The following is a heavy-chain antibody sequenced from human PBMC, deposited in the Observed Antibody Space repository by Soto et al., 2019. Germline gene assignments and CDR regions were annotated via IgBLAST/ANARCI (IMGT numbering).Heavy chain of an antibody. CDR2: AYYRSKWYK. CDR3: ARTVGWLDP. D-gene: IGHD2-15*01. V-gene: IGHV6-1*01. J-gene: IGHJ5*02. CDR1: GDSVSSNSAA. Sequence: SQTLSLTCAISGDSVSSNSAAWNWIRQSPSRGLEWLGRAYYRSKWYKEYAASVRSRITINPDTSKNQFSLRLNSESPEDTAVYYCARTVGWLDPWGQGILVTVSS.